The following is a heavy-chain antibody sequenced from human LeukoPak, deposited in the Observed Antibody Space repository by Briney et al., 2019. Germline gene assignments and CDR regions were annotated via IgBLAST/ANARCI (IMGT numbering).Heavy chain of an antibody. CDR3: AGGGYYQRVQPPPRWFDP. V-gene: IGHV4-31*03. J-gene: IGHJ5*02. D-gene: IGHD1-26*01. CDR2: IYYSGST. CDR1: GDSISSGGYY. Sequence: SETLSLTCTVSGDSISSGGYYWAWIRQHPGKGLEWIGYIYYSGSTYYNPSLKSRIAISVDTSKNQFSLNLTSVTAADTAVYYCAGGGYYQRVQPPPRWFDPWGQGPLV.